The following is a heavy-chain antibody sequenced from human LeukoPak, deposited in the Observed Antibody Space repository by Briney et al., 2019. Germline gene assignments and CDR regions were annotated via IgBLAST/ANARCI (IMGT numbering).Heavy chain of an antibody. CDR2: IYPGDSDT. CDR1: RYSFTSYW. CDR3: ARQSQVPLKSMDV. V-gene: IGHV5-51*01. Sequence: GESLKISCKGSRYSFTSYWIGWVRQMPGKGLEWMGIIYPGDSDTRYSPSFQGQVTISADKSISTAYLQWSSLKASDTAMYYCARQSQVPLKSMDVWGKGTTVTVSS. D-gene: IGHD4/OR15-4a*01. J-gene: IGHJ6*03.